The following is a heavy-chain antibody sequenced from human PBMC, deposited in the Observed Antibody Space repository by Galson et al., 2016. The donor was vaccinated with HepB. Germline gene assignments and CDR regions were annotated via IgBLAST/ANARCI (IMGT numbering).Heavy chain of an antibody. CDR1: GFTFGDYA. J-gene: IGHJ4*02. D-gene: IGHD3-22*01. V-gene: IGHV3-49*03. CDR3: TRSNYDSGGPTVFDY. CDR2: IRSEAYSGTT. Sequence: SLRLSCAASGFTFGDYAMSWFRQAPGKGLEWVGFIRSEAYSGTTQYAASLKDRITISRDDPKSTAYLQMNSLKSEDTAVYYCTRSNYDSGGPTVFDYWGQGTLVTVSS.